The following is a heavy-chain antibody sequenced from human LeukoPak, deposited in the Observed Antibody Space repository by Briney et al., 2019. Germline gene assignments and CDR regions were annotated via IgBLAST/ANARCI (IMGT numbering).Heavy chain of an antibody. Sequence: GASVKVSCKASGYXFTTYGIGWVRQAPGQGLEWMGWITTYSGNTYYAQKLQGRVTMTTDTSTSTAYMELRSLRSDDTAVYYCATPLIGQGVSLGYWGQGTLVTVSS. CDR3: ATPLIGQGVSLGY. J-gene: IGHJ4*02. CDR1: GYXFTTYG. D-gene: IGHD3-16*01. V-gene: IGHV1-18*01. CDR2: ITTYSGNT.